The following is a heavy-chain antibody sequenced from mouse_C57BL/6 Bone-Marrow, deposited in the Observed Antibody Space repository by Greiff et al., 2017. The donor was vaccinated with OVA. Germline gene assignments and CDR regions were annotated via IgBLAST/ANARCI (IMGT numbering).Heavy chain of an antibody. V-gene: IGHV5-17*01. CDR1: GFTFSDYG. CDR3: ASGNYYAMDY. J-gene: IGHJ4*01. Sequence: EVQVVESGGGLVKPGGSLKLSCAASGFTFSDYGMHWVRQAPEKGLEWVAYISSGSSTIYYADTVKGRFTISRDNAKNTLFLQMTSLRSEDTAVYYCASGNYYAMDYWGQGTSVTVSS. CDR2: ISSGSSTI.